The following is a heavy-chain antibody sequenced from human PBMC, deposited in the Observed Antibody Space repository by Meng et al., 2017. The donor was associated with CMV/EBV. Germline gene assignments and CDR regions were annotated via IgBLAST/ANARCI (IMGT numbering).Heavy chain of an antibody. CDR3: ARGGGSYPNWFDP. Sequence: AASGFTFSSYSMNGVRQAPGKGLEWVSSISSSSSYIYYADSVKGRFTISRDNAKNSLYLQMNSLRAEDTAVYYCARGGGSYPNWFDPWGQGTLVTVSS. D-gene: IGHD1-26*01. CDR1: GFTFSSYS. V-gene: IGHV3-21*01. CDR2: ISSSSSYI. J-gene: IGHJ5*02.